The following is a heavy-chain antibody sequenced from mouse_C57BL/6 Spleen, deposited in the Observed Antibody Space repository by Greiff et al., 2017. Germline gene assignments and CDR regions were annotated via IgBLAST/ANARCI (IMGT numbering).Heavy chain of an antibody. Sequence: DVKLVESGGGLVQPGGSLSLSCAASGFTFTDYYMSWVRQPPGKALEWLGFIRNKANGYTTEYSASVKGRFTISRDNSQSILYLQMNALRAEDSATYYCARSGYYAMDYWGQGTSVTVSS. J-gene: IGHJ4*01. CDR1: GFTFTDYY. CDR3: ARSGYYAMDY. V-gene: IGHV7-3*01. CDR2: IRNKANGYTT.